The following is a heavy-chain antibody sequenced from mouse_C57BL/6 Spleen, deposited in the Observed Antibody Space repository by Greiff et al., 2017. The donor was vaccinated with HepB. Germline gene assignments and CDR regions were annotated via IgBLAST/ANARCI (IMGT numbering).Heavy chain of an antibody. D-gene: IGHD1-1*01. CDR1: GYTFTSYW. CDR3: ARFSSYEGY. Sequence: QVQLQQPGAELVRPGSSVKLSCKASGYTFTSYWMDWVKQRPGQGLEWIGNIYPSDSETHYNQKFKDKATLTVDKSSSTAYMQLSSLTSEDSAVYYCARFSSYEGYWGQGTTLTVSS. CDR2: IYPSDSET. V-gene: IGHV1-61*01. J-gene: IGHJ2*01.